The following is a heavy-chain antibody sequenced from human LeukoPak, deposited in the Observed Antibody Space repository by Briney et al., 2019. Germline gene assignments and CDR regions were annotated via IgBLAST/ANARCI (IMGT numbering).Heavy chain of an antibody. CDR3: AREIVPAAIPGHYFDY. Sequence: PSETLSLTCTVSGGSVSSGSYYWSWIRQPPGKGLEWIGYIYYSGSTNYNPSLKSRVTISVDTSKNQFSLKLSSVTAADTAVYYCAREIVPAAIPGHYFDYWGQGTLVTVSS. V-gene: IGHV4-61*01. CDR1: GGSVSSGSYY. CDR2: IYYSGST. D-gene: IGHD2-2*01. J-gene: IGHJ4*02.